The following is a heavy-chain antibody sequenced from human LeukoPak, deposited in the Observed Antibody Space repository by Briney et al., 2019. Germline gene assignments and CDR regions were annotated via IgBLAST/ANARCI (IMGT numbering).Heavy chain of an antibody. D-gene: IGHD3-22*01. CDR2: IYHSGST. V-gene: IGHV4-4*02. CDR3: ARGRRITMIVVVIGGYFDY. CDR1: GGSISSSNW. J-gene: IGHJ4*02. Sequence: PSGTLSLTCAVSGGSISSSNWWSWVRQPPGKGLEWIGEIYHSGSTNYNPSLKSRVTISVDTSKNQFSLKLSSVTAADTAVYYCARGRRITMIVVVIGGYFDYWGQGTLVTVSS.